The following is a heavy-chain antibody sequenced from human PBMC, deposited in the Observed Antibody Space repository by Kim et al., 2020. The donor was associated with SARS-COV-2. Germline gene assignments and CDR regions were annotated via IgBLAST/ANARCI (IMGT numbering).Heavy chain of an antibody. J-gene: IGHJ5*02. CDR3: ARFGGYSSSWYDWFDP. Sequence: SETLSLTCTVSGGSISSYYWSWIRQPPGKGLEWIGYIYYSGSTNYNPSLKSRVTISVDTSKNQFSLKLSSVTAADTAVYYCARFGGYSSSWYDWFDPWGQGTLVTVSS. CDR2: IYYSGST. D-gene: IGHD6-13*01. CDR1: GGSISSYY. V-gene: IGHV4-59*01.